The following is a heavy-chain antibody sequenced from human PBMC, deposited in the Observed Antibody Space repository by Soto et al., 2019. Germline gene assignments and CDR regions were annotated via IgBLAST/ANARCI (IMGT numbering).Heavy chain of an antibody. CDR1: GFTFTRFS. CDR2: ISSTTNYI. Sequence: EVQLVESGGGLVKPGGSLRLSCAASGFTFTRFSMNWVRQAPGKGLEWVSSISSTTNYIYYGDSMKGRFTISRDNAKNSRYREMNSLTAEDTAVYYCARESEDLTSNFDYWAQGTLVTVSS. V-gene: IGHV3-21*06. CDR3: ARESEDLTSNFDY. J-gene: IGHJ4*02.